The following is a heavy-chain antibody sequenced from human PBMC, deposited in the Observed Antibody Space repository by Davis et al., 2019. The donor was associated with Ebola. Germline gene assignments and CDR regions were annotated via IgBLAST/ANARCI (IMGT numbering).Heavy chain of an antibody. V-gene: IGHV3-23*01. CDR1: GLTFSHYG. J-gene: IGHJ3*02. CDR3: AREGDHYGSESHRDGFDI. D-gene: IGHD3-10*01. CDR2: MTYSGGRT. Sequence: PGGSLRLSCAASGLTFSHYGMHWVRQAPGKGLEWVSSMTYSGGRTYFADSVQGRFTVSRDYFKDTLYLQMNSLRVEDTAVYYCAREGDHYGSESHRDGFDIWGRGTMVAVSS.